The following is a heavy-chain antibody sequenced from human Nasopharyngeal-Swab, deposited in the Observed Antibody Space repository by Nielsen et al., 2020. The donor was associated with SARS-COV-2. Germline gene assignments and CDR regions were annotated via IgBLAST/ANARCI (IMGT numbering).Heavy chain of an antibody. J-gene: IGHJ4*02. V-gene: IGHV4-31*02. D-gene: IGHD3-16*01. CDR2: IVYRGNV. CDR3: ARVSPGLRITS. Sequence: WSGQPPGKGLEWIERIVYRGNVFYNSSLESRVTICQDLSKSQFSMNLTSATAADTAVYYCARVSPGLRITSWGQGTLVTVSS.